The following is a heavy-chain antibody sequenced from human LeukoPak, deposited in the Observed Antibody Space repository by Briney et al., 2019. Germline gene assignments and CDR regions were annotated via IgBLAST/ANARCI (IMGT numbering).Heavy chain of an antibody. V-gene: IGHV3-23*01. J-gene: IGHJ4*02. CDR2: ISGSGGDT. CDR1: GFTFTNYA. Sequence: GGSLRLSCAASGFTFTNYAMSWVRQAPGRGPEWVSAISGSGGDTYYADSVRGRFTISRDNSRNTLYLQMNSLRAEDTAIYYCAPVYYYDTSGYYLWGQGTLVTVSS. D-gene: IGHD3-22*01. CDR3: APVYYYDTSGYYL.